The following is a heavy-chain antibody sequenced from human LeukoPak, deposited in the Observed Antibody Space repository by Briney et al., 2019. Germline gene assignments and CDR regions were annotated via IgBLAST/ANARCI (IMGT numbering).Heavy chain of an antibody. V-gene: IGHV4-59*08. CDR3: ARHGTSGIYRRLSDI. D-gene: IGHD1-26*01. J-gene: IGHJ3*02. Sequence: KPSETLSLTCTVSGGSMSSYYWSWIRQPPGKGLEWIGYIYDSGSTNYNPSLKSRVTISVDTSNNQFSLKLNSVTAADTAVYYCARHGTSGIYRRLSDIWGQGTMVTVSS. CDR1: GGSMSSYY. CDR2: IYDSGST.